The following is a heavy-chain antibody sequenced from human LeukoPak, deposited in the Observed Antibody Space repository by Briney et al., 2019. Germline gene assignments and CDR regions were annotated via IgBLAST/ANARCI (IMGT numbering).Heavy chain of an antibody. V-gene: IGHV2-5*01. CDR1: GFSLSTSGVG. CDR2: IYWNDDK. Sequence: SGPTLVKPRQTLTLTCTFSGFSLSTSGVGVGWIRQPPGKALEWLALIYWNDDKSHSPSLKSRLTITKDTSKTQVVLTMTNMDPMDTATDVCSRRRGLYDSSSYHGGAFDISGQGTVVTVSS. D-gene: IGHD3-22*01. CDR3: SRRRGLYDSSSYHGGAFDI. J-gene: IGHJ3*02.